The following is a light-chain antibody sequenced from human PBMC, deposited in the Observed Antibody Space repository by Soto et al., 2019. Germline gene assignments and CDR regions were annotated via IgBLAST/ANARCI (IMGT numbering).Light chain of an antibody. CDR1: QSINGW. Sequence: DIQMTQSPSTLSASVGDRVNITCRASQSINGWLAWYQQKPGKAPKLMISRASDLQTGVPSRFSVTGSGTEFTLTISRLQTDDFATYYCQQYNSYFFTFGPGTKVDVK. CDR2: RAS. J-gene: IGKJ3*01. CDR3: QQYNSYFFT. V-gene: IGKV1-5*03.